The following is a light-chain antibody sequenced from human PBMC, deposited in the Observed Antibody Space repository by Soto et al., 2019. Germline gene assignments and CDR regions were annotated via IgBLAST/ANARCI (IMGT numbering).Light chain of an antibody. CDR1: QSIKSW. V-gene: IGKV1-5*03. CDR3: QQYKTWT. J-gene: IGKJ1*01. Sequence: DIQMTQSPSTLSASVGDSVTITCRASQSIKSWLAWYQHKPGKAPKLLIYKASTLETGVPSRFSGSGSGTDFTLTIRSLQPDDFATYYCQQYKTWTFGQGTKLEVK. CDR2: KAS.